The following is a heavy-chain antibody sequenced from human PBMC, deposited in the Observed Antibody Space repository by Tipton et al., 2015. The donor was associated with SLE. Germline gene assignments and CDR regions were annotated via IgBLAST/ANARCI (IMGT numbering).Heavy chain of an antibody. Sequence: TLSLTCSVSGGSISSYSWSWIRQPAGKGVEWIGRIHTSGTTDYSSSLKGRITISVDMSKNQFYLRLSSVTAADAAVYYCARGYPMDHWGQGTLVTVSS. D-gene: IGHD6-13*01. CDR3: ARGYPMDH. V-gene: IGHV4-4*07. CDR1: GGSISSYS. CDR2: IHTSGTT. J-gene: IGHJ4*02.